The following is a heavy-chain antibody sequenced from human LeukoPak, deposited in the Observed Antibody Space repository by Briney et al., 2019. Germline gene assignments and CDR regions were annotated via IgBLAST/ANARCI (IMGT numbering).Heavy chain of an antibody. J-gene: IGHJ5*02. V-gene: IGHV4-59*01. CDR1: CRFTTSSY. CDR3: IFMCATNSGVRFDT. Sequence: SETLSLMCTLNCRFTTSSYGECTRQPPGKGLEWIGYIYYSGSTNYNPSLKSRVTISVETSKNQFSLKLTSVTAAHTAVYQCIFMCATNSGVRFDTWGQGTLVTVSS. D-gene: IGHD2-8*01. CDR2: IYYSGST.